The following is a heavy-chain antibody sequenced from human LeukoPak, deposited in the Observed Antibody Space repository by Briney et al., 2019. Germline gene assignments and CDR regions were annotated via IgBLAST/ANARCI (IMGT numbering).Heavy chain of an antibody. CDR3: ASESDYYDSSGTFQH. CDR2: IYYSGST. D-gene: IGHD3-22*01. J-gene: IGHJ1*01. CDR1: GGSFSSYY. Sequence: SETLSLTCAVYGGSFSSYYWSWIRQPPGKGLEWIGYIYYSGSTNYNPSLKSRVTMSVDTSKNQFSLKLSSVTAADTAVYYCASESDYYDSSGTFQHWGQGTLVTVSS. V-gene: IGHV4-59*12.